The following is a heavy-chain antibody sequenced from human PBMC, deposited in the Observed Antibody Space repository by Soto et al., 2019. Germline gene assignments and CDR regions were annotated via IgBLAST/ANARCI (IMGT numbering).Heavy chain of an antibody. D-gene: IGHD5-12*01. Sequence: SETLSLTCAVSGGSVSSTQWWTWVRQAPGKGLEWLGDIYHVGITNYNPTLKSRVAMSIDTSNNHFSLKLTSVTAADTAVYYCARGKGYSGYDYFDPWGQGTLVTVSS. J-gene: IGHJ5*02. CDR2: IYHVGIT. V-gene: IGHV4-4*02. CDR1: GGSVSSTQW. CDR3: ARGKGYSGYDYFDP.